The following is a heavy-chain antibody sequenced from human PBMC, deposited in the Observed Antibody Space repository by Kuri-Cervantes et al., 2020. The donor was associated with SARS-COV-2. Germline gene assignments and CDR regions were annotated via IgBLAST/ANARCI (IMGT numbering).Heavy chain of an antibody. V-gene: IGHV3-23*01. CDR2: ISGSGGST. J-gene: IGHJ6*02. D-gene: IGHD3-10*01. CDR3: AKGLWFGELFSYGMDV. CDR1: GFTFSSYA. Sequence: GGSLRFSCAASGFTFSSYAMSWVRQAPGKGLEWVSAISGSGGSTYYADSVKGRFTISRDNSKNTLYLQMNSPRAEDTAVYYCAKGLWFGELFSYGMDVWGQGTTVTVSS.